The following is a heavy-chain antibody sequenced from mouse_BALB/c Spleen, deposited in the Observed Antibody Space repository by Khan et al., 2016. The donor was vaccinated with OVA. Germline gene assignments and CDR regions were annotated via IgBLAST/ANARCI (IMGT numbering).Heavy chain of an antibody. Sequence: EVQLVETGPSLVTPSQTLSLTCSVTGDSITSGFWNWIRKFPGNKFEYLGYITYSGNTYYNPSLKSRISITRDTSKSQYYLQLNSVTTEDTATYYCARSYGSWAMDYWGQGTSVTVSS. D-gene: IGHD1-1*01. J-gene: IGHJ4*01. CDR2: ITYSGNT. CDR1: GDSITSGF. V-gene: IGHV3-8*02. CDR3: ARSYGSWAMDY.